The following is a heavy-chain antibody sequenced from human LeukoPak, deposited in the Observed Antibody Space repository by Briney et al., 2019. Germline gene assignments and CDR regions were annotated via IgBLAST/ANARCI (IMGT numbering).Heavy chain of an antibody. J-gene: IGHJ4*02. CDR1: GNSISRGYY. D-gene: IGHD1-26*01. CDR3: ARIRHSGSPKESGKFAY. V-gene: IGHV4-38-2*01. Sequence: SETLSLICVVSGNSISRGYYWRWIRQPPGKGLEWIGSIYHTGSAYYNPSLKSRVSISLDTSENQFSLNLWSLTAADTAVYYCARIRHSGSPKESGKFAYCGKGTLVTVSS. CDR2: IYHTGSA.